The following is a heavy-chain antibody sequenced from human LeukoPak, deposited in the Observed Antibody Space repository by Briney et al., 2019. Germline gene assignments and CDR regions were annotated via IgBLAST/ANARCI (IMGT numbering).Heavy chain of an antibody. J-gene: IGHJ6*03. CDR1: GFSFNNYA. V-gene: IGHV3-30*18. D-gene: IGHD1-26*01. CDR3: AKDMGVRHYNYMDV. Sequence: GGSLRLSCAASGFSFNNYAMYWVRQAPGKGLEWVALISYDGGDKYYAESMKGRITISRDNSKDSLCLQMTSLRAEDTALYYCAKDMGVRHYNYMDVWGKGTTVTVSS. CDR2: ISYDGGDK.